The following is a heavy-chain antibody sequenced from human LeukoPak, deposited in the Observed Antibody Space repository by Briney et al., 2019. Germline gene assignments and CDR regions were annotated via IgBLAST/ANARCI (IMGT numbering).Heavy chain of an antibody. J-gene: IGHJ4*02. D-gene: IGHD3-10*01. CDR2: IRDSGGAT. Sequence: GGSLRLSCAASRFTFSTYAMSWVRQAPGKGLEWVSGIRDSGGATYYADSVKGRFTISRDNSKNTLYLQMNSLRAEDTAVYYCAKDDLGFGKLGYWGQGTLVTVSS. V-gene: IGHV3-23*01. CDR1: RFTFSTYA. CDR3: AKDDLGFGKLGY.